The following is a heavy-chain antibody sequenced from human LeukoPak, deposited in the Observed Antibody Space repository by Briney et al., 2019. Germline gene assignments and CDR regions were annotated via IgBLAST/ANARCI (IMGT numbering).Heavy chain of an antibody. V-gene: IGHV3-53*01. CDR3: ARLENIVGAPYFDY. CDR1: GFTVRSNY. CDR2: IYSGGST. J-gene: IGHJ4*02. Sequence: GGSLRLSCAASGFTVRSNYMSWVRQAPGKGLEWVSVIYSGGSTYYADSVKGRFTISRDNSKNTLYLQMNSLRAEDTAVYYCARLENIVGAPYFDYWGQGTLVTVSS. D-gene: IGHD1-26*01.